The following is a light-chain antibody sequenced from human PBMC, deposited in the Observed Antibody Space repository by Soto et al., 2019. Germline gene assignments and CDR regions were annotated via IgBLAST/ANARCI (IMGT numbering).Light chain of an antibody. J-gene: IGKJ2*01. Sequence: EIVMTHSPATLSVSPGERATLSCRASQSVRDNLAWYQQKPGQAPRLLIYGASTRATGIPARFSGSGSGTEFTLTSNSLQSEDFALYFCQQSNNWPYTFGQGTKLEIK. V-gene: IGKV3-15*01. CDR3: QQSNNWPYT. CDR1: QSVRDN. CDR2: GAS.